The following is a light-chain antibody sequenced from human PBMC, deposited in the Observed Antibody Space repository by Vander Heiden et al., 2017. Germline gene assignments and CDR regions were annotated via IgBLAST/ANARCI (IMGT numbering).Light chain of an antibody. CDR1: SSDVGGYNY. CDR2: EVS. V-gene: IGLV2-8*01. Sequence: QSALTRPPSASRSPGQAVTISCTGTSSDVGGYNYVSWYQQHPGKAPNLMIYEVSKRPSGFPDRFSGSKSGNTASLTVSGLQAEDEADYYCSSYAGSNVVFGGGTKLTVL. CDR3: SSYAGSNVV. J-gene: IGLJ2*01.